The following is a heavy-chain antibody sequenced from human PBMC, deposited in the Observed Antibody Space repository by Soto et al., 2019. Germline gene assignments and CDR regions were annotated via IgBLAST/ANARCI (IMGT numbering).Heavy chain of an antibody. CDR2: MNPNSGNT. D-gene: IGHD3-10*01. V-gene: IGHV1-8*01. CDR3: LRGSTMVRGVISYYYGMDV. CDR1: GYTFTSYD. Sequence: GASVKVSCKASGYTFTSYDINWVRQATGQGLEWMGWMNPNSGNTGYAQKFQGRVTMTRNTSISTAYMELSSLRSEDTAVYYCLRGSTMVRGVISYYYGMDVWGQGTTVTVSS. J-gene: IGHJ6*02.